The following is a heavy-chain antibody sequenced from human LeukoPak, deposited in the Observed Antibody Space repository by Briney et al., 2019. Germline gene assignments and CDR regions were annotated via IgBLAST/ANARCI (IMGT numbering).Heavy chain of an antibody. V-gene: IGHV3-23*01. CDR2: ISDSGGST. Sequence: WGSLRLSCAVSGFSFSGCGLYWGRLAPGKGLEWVSAISDSGGSTYYADSVKGRFTISRDNSKNTLYLQMNSLRAEDTAVYYCAKGMGNWFDPWGQGTPVTVSS. CDR1: GFSFSGCG. D-gene: IGHD5-24*01. J-gene: IGHJ5*02. CDR3: AKGMGNWFDP.